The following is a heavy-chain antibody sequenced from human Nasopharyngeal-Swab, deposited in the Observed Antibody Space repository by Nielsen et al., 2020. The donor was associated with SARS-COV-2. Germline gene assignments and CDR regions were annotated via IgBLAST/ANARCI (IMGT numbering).Heavy chain of an antibody. V-gene: IGHV1-46*01. Sequence: WVRQAPGQGLEWMGIINPGGGSARYSQNFQGRVTMTRDTSTSTVYMELSSLRSDDTAVYYCARDQYSGYDSSYYYYGMDVWGQGTTVTVSS. CDR3: ARDQYSGYDSSYYYYGMDV. J-gene: IGHJ6*02. CDR2: INPGGGSA. D-gene: IGHD5-12*01.